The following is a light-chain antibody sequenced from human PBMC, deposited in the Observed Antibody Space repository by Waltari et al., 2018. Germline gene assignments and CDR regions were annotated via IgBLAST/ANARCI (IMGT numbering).Light chain of an antibody. Sequence: QSALTQPASVSGSPGQSITISCTGTSSDGGGYNYVAWYQQPPGKAPKLMIYEVSKRPSGVSNRFSGSKSGNTASLTISGLQAEDEADYYCSSYTSSSTYVFGTGTKVTVL. CDR2: EVS. CDR3: SSYTSSSTYV. J-gene: IGLJ1*01. V-gene: IGLV2-14*01. CDR1: SSDGGGYNY.